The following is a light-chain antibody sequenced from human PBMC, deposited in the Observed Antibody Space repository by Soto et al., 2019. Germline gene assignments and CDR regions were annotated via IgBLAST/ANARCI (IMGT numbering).Light chain of an antibody. CDR2: DAS. CDR3: QQYNNWPRT. J-gene: IGKJ1*01. V-gene: IGKV3-15*01. Sequence: EIVMMQSPATLSVSPGERVTLSCRASQSVSSNLAWYQQKPGQTPRLLIYDASTGATGIPARFSGSGSGTKFTLTISSLQSEDFAVYYCQQYNNWPRTFGQGTKVDIK. CDR1: QSVSSN.